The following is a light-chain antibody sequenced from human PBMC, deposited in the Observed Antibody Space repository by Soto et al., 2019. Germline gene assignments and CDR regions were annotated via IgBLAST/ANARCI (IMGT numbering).Light chain of an antibody. J-gene: IGLJ2*01. Sequence: QSALTQPASVSGSPGQSITISCTGTSSDVGGYNYFSWYQQHPGKAPKLMIYEVSNRPSGVSNRFSGSKSGNTASLTISGLQAEDEADYYCSSYTSSSTLLFGGGTKVTVL. CDR3: SSYTSSSTLL. CDR1: SSDVGGYNY. CDR2: EVS. V-gene: IGLV2-14*01.